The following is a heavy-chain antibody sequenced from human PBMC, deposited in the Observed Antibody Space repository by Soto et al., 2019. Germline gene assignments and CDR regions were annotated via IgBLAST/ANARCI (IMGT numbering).Heavy chain of an antibody. V-gene: IGHV3-7*01. J-gene: IGHJ6*03. CDR1: GFTFSSYW. CDR2: IKQDGSEK. Sequence: EVQLVESGGGLVQPGGSLRLSCAASGFTFSSYWMSWVRQAPGKGLEWVANIKQDGSEKYYVDSVKGRFTISRDNAKNSLYLQMNSLRAEDTAVYYCARDHNGTIFGMVNVYMDVWGKGTTVTVSS. CDR3: ARDHNGTIFGMVNVYMDV. D-gene: IGHD3-3*01.